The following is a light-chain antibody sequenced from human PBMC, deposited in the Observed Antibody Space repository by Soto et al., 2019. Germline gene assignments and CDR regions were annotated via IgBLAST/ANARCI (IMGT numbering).Light chain of an antibody. V-gene: IGLV2-8*01. CDR2: EVN. CDR1: NSDVGGYNY. Sequence: SALTQPPYASGSHGHSVTITCTGTNSDVGGYNYVSWYQQYPGKAPKLIIYEVNERPSGVPDRFSGSKSGNTASLTVSGLQTADEADYYCSSYAGSNWYVFGTGTKVTVL. J-gene: IGLJ1*01. CDR3: SSYAGSNWYV.